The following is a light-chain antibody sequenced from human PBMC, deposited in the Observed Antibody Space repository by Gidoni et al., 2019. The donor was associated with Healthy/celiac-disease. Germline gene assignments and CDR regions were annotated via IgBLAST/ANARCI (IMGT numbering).Light chain of an antibody. Sequence: DIQMTQSPSSLSASVGDRVTITCRASQSISIYLHWYQQKPGKAPKLLIYAASSLQSGVPSRFSCSGSGTDFTLTISSLQPEDFATYYCQQSYSTPRTFGGGTKVEIK. CDR2: AAS. CDR1: QSISIY. V-gene: IGKV1-39*01. CDR3: QQSYSTPRT. J-gene: IGKJ4*01.